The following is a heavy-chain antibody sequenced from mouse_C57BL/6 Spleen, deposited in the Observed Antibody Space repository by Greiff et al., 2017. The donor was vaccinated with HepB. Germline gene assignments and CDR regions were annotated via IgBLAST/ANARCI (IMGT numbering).Heavy chain of an antibody. CDR3: TKDIYDGNCFDY. CDR2: IDPENGDT. Sequence: EVQLQQSGAELVRPGASVKLSCTASGFNIKDDYMHWVKQRPEQGLEWIGWIDPENGDTEYASKFQGKATITADTSSNTAYLQRSSLKSEDTAVYYWTKDIYDGNCFDYWGQGTTLTVSS. J-gene: IGHJ2*01. D-gene: IGHD2-1*01. V-gene: IGHV14-4*01. CDR1: GFNIKDDY.